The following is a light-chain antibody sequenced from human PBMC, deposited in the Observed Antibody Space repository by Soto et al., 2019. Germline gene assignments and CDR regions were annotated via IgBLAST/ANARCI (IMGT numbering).Light chain of an antibody. Sequence: QSVLTQPPSASGTPGRRVTMSCSGSSSNIGSNTVNWYQQLPGTAPKLLIYSNNQRPSGVPDRFSGSKSGTSASLAISGLQSEDEADYYCAAWDDSLNGVVFGGGTKLTVL. V-gene: IGLV1-44*01. J-gene: IGLJ2*01. CDR1: SSNIGSNT. CDR2: SNN. CDR3: AAWDDSLNGVV.